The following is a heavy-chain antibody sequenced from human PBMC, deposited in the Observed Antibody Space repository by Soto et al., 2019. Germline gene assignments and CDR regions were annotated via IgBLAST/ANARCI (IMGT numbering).Heavy chain of an antibody. D-gene: IGHD3-10*01. Sequence: PSETLSLTCTVSGGSISSGDYYWSWIRQPPGKGLEWIGHIYHSGITIYNPSLKSRVTISIDTSKSQFSLNLNSMTAADTAVYYCAREGDYYGSGSYPRMDVWGQGTTVTVSS. CDR1: GGSISSGDYY. J-gene: IGHJ6*02. CDR3: AREGDYYGSGSYPRMDV. V-gene: IGHV4-61*08. CDR2: IYHSGIT.